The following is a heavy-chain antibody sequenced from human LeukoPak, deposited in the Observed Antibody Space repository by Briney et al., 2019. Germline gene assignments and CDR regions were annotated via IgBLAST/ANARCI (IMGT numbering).Heavy chain of an antibody. CDR3: ARYSPSMGVFDY. Sequence: SETLSLTCAVYGGSFSGYYWSWIRQPPGKGLEWIGEINHSGSTNYNPSLKSRVTISVDTSKNQFSLKLSSVTAADTAVYYCARYSPSMGVFDYWGQGTLVTVSS. V-gene: IGHV4-34*01. J-gene: IGHJ4*02. CDR2: INHSGST. CDR1: GGSFSGYY. D-gene: IGHD2-21*01.